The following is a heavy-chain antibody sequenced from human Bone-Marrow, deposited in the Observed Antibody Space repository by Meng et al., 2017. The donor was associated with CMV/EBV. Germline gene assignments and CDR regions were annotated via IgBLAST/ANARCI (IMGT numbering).Heavy chain of an antibody. J-gene: IGHJ4*02. V-gene: IGHV1-46*01. CDR3: ARVRSDYDFWSGYYSVLWYFDY. CDR2: INPSGGST. CDR1: GYTFTSYY. Sequence: ASVKVSCKASGYTFTSYYMHWVRQAPGQGLEWMGIINPSGGSTSYAQKFQGRVTISVDTSKNQFSLKLSSVTAADTAVYYCARVRSDYDFWSGYYSVLWYFDYWGQGTLVTVSS. D-gene: IGHD3-3*01.